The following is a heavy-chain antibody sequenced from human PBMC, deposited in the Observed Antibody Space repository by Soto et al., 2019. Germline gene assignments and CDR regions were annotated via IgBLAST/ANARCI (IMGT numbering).Heavy chain of an antibody. CDR2: IIPIFGTA. D-gene: IGHD3-10*01. J-gene: IGHJ4*02. CDR3: ARAPSGYYGSYFDY. CDR1: GGTFSSYA. V-gene: IGHV1-69*06. Sequence: SVKVSCKASGGTFSSYAISWVRQAPGQGLEWMGGIIPIFGTANYAQKFQGRVTITADKSTSTAYMELSSLRSEDTAVYYCARAPSGYYGSYFDYWGQGTLVTVSS.